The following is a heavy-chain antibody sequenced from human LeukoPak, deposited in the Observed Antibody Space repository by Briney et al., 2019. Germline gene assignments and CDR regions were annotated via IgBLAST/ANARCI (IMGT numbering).Heavy chain of an antibody. Sequence: GGSLRLSCAASGFTFSSYSMNWVRQAPGKGLEWVSSISSSSSYIYYADSVKGRFTISRDNAKNSLYLQMNSLRAEDTALYYCAKGRTIAAVAFDIWGQGTMVTVSS. D-gene: IGHD6-13*01. CDR1: GFTFSSYS. CDR3: AKGRTIAAVAFDI. J-gene: IGHJ3*02. V-gene: IGHV3-21*04. CDR2: ISSSSSYI.